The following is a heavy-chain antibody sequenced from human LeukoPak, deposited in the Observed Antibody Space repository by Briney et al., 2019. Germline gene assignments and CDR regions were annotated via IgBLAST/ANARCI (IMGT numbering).Heavy chain of an antibody. D-gene: IGHD3-22*01. CDR1: GFSLSTSGVD. CDR2: IYWDDDK. J-gene: IGHJ4*02. Sequence: SRPTLGKPPQTLTLTCTFSGFSLSTSGVDVGWIRQPPGKAVEWLALIYWDDDKRYSPSRKSRLTITKDTSKNQVVLTMTNMDPVDTATYYCAHSISSGRYMDYWGQGTLVSVCS. CDR3: AHSISSGRYMDY. V-gene: IGHV2-5*02.